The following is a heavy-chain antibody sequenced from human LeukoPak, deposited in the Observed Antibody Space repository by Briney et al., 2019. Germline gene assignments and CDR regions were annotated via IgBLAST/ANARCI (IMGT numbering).Heavy chain of an antibody. CDR1: GYSFTKYY. Sequence: ASVKVSCKASGYSFTKYYIHWVRQAPGQGLEWMGIIRPGDGDTTNAQKFQGRVTMTRDTSTGTVYMQLTSLTSEDTAVYYCAREVGSTDHWGQGTLVTVSP. CDR2: IRPGDGDT. J-gene: IGHJ4*02. V-gene: IGHV1-46*01. CDR3: AREVGSTDH. D-gene: IGHD1-26*01.